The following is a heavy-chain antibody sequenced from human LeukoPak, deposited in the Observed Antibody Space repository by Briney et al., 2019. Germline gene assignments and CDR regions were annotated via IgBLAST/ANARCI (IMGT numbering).Heavy chain of an antibody. CDR2: ISGSGGGT. J-gene: IGHJ6*03. CDR1: RFTFNRYA. D-gene: IGHD1-26*01. CDR3: AKWDENFYYMDV. Sequence: PGGSLRLSCAASRFTFNRYAISWVRQAPRKGLEWVSSISGSGGGTFYASSVRGRFTISRDNSKDTVFLQMNGLRAEDTAMYHCAKWDENFYYMDVWGQGTTVTVSS. V-gene: IGHV3-23*01.